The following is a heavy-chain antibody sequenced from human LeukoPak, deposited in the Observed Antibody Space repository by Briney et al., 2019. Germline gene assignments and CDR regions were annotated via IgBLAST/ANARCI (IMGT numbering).Heavy chain of an antibody. V-gene: IGHV4-59*08. CDR1: GGSISSYY. Sequence: SETLSLTCTVSGGSISSYYWSWIRQPPGKGLEWIGYIYYSGSTNYNPSLKSRVTISVDTSKNQFSLKLSSVTAADTAVYYCARMSSGCIFDYWGQGTLVTLSS. CDR2: IYYSGST. CDR3: ARMSSGCIFDY. J-gene: IGHJ4*02. D-gene: IGHD3-22*01.